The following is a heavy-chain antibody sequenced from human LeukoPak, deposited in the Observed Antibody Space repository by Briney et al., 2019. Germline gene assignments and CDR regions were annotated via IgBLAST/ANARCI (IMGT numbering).Heavy chain of an antibody. CDR3: ARAPTHYYYMDV. V-gene: IGHV3-30*04. CDR2: ISHDGSNE. Sequence: GRSLRLSCAASGFTFSSSAMHWVRQAPGKGLEWVAFISHDGSNEYYADSVKGRFTISRDNAKNSLYLQMNSLRAEDTAVYYCARAPTHYYYMDVWGKGTTVTVSS. J-gene: IGHJ6*03. CDR1: GFTFSSSA.